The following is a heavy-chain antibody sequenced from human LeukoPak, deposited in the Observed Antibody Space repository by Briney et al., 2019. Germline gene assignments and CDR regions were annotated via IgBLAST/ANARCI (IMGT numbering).Heavy chain of an antibody. CDR3: ATYRQVLLPFES. Sequence: ETLSLTCTVSGGSISFSTYYWGWIRQPPGKGLEWVSSIFPSGGEIHYADSVRGRFTISRDNSKSTLSLQMNSLRAEDTAIYYCATYRQVLLPFESWGQGTLVTVSS. CDR2: IFPSGGEI. D-gene: IGHD2-8*02. J-gene: IGHJ4*02. V-gene: IGHV3-23*01. CDR1: GGSISFSTYY.